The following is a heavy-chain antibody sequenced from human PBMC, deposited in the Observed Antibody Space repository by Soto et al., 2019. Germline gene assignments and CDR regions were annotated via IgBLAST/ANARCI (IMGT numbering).Heavy chain of an antibody. D-gene: IGHD2-2*01. Sequence: SETLSLTCAVYGGSFSGYYWSWIRQPPGKGLEWIGEINHSGSTNYNPSLKSRVTISVDTSKNQFSLKLSSVTAADTAVYYCARGRLFCSSTSCHQSNWFDPWGQGTLVTVSS. J-gene: IGHJ5*02. CDR2: INHSGST. V-gene: IGHV4-34*01. CDR1: GGSFSGYY. CDR3: ARGRLFCSSTSCHQSNWFDP.